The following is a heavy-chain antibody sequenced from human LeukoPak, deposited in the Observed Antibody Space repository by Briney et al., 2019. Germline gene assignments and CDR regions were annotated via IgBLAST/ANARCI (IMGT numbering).Heavy chain of an antibody. Sequence: SETLSLTCTVSGGSISSSSYYWGWTRQPPGKGLEWIGSIYYSGSTYYNPSLKSRVTISVDTSKNQFSLKLSSVTAADTAVYYCARVHGTNQKYYYYYMDVWGKGTTVTVSS. CDR2: IYYSGST. D-gene: IGHD2-8*01. CDR1: GGSISSSSYY. V-gene: IGHV4-39*07. J-gene: IGHJ6*03. CDR3: ARVHGTNQKYYYYYMDV.